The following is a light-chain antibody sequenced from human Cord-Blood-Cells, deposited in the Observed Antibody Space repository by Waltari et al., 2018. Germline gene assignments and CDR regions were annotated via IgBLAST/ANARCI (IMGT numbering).Light chain of an antibody. Sequence: DIQMTQSPSTLYASVGERVTITCRASQSISSWLAWYQQKPVKAPKLLIYDASSLESVVPSRFSGSGSGTEFTLTISSLQPDDFATYYCQQYNSYSRTFGQGTKVEIK. CDR3: QQYNSYSRT. CDR2: DAS. CDR1: QSISSW. V-gene: IGKV1-5*01. J-gene: IGKJ1*01.